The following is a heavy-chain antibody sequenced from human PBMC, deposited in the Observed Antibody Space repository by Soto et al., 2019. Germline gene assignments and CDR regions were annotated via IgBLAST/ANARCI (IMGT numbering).Heavy chain of an antibody. Sequence: PSETLSLTWAVYAGSFSGYYWSWIRQPPGKGLEWIGEINHSGSTNYNPSLKSRVTISVDTSKNQFSLKLSSVTAADTAVYYCARARGHKLDYWGQGTLGTVSS. J-gene: IGHJ4*02. CDR3: ARARGHKLDY. D-gene: IGHD2-21*01. V-gene: IGHV4-34*01. CDR2: INHSGST. CDR1: AGSFSGYY.